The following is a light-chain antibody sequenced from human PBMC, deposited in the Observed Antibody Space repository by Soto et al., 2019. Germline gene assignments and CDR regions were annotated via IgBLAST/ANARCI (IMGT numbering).Light chain of an antibody. CDR2: GAS. V-gene: IGKV3-20*01. J-gene: IGKJ1*01. CDR3: QQYGSSPT. CDR1: QSVSSSY. Sequence: EIVLTQSPGTLSLSPGERATLSCRSRQSVSSSYLAWYQQKPGQAPRLLIYGASSRATGIPDRFSGSGSGTDFTLTISRLEPEDFAVYYCQQYGSSPTFGQGTKVEI.